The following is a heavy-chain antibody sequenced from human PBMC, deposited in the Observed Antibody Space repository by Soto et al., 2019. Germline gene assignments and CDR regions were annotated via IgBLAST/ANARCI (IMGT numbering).Heavy chain of an antibody. D-gene: IGHD2-15*01. CDR2: IIPIFGTA. J-gene: IGHJ6*02. V-gene: IGHV1-69*06. CDR1: GGTFSSYA. CDR3: ASIDFGKGYCSGGSCYHSPYYYYGMDV. Sequence: QVQLVQSGAEVKKPGSSVKVSCKASGGTFSSYAISWVRQAPGQGLEWMGGIIPIFGTANYAQKFQGRVTITADKSTSTAYMGLSSLRSEDTAVYYCASIDFGKGYCSGGSCYHSPYYYYGMDVWGQGTTVTVSS.